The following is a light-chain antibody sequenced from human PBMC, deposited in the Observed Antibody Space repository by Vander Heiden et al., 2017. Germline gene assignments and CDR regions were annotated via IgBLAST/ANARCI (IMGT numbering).Light chain of an antibody. CDR2: EDS. J-gene: IGLJ1*01. Sequence: SYVLTQPPPVSVAPGQTATLASGGDNIGTNSVHWYQQRPGQAPVVVVYEDSERPSGIPERFSGSNSGNTATLSISRVVAGDEADYYCQVWDTGSDHYVFGTGTKVTVL. CDR1: NIGTNS. V-gene: IGLV3-21*02. CDR3: QVWDTGSDHYV.